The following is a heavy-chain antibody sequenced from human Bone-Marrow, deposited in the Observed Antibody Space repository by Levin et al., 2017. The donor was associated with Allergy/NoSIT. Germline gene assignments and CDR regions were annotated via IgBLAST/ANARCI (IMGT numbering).Heavy chain of an antibody. CDR2: IGGRGDTS. V-gene: IGHV3-23*01. Sequence: ASVKVSCAASGFAFSSFAMGWVRQAPGGGLEWVSTIGGRGDTSDYSDSVRGRFTVSRDNSNDTLFLQLSRLRPEDTATYYCAKQRGANIDFWGQGTLVTVSS. CDR1: GFAFSSFA. CDR3: AKQRGANIDF. J-gene: IGHJ4*02. D-gene: IGHD1-26*01.